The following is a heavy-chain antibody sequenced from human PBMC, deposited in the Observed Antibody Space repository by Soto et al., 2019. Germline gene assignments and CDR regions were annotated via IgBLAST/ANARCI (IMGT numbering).Heavy chain of an antibody. J-gene: IGHJ4*02. CDR3: AKARHSTSWYGLEADF. Sequence: ESGGGVVQPGRSLRLSCAASGFIFSDYAMHWVRQAPGKGLEWVAVISYGGDNKYYADSVRGRFAISRDNLKNTVDLQMNSLNPEDTAVYHCAKARHSTSWYGLEADFWGQGTLVTVSS. CDR2: ISYGGDNK. D-gene: IGHD6-13*01. CDR1: GFIFSDYA. V-gene: IGHV3-30*09.